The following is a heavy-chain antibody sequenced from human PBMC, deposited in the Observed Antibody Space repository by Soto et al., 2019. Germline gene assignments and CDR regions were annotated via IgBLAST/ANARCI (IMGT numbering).Heavy chain of an antibody. D-gene: IGHD3-3*01. Sequence: PGGSLRLSCAASGFTFSSYAMHWVRQAPGKGLEWVAVISYDGSNKYYADSVKGRFTISRDNSKNTLYLQMNSLRAEDTAVYYCARGITIFGVVTRMDVWGQGTTVTVSS. CDR3: ARGITIFGVVTRMDV. CDR1: GFTFSSYA. V-gene: IGHV3-30-3*01. J-gene: IGHJ6*02. CDR2: ISYDGSNK.